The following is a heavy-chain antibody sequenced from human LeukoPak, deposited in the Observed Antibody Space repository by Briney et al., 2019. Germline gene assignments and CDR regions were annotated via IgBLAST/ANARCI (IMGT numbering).Heavy chain of an antibody. Sequence: SETLSLTCTVSGGSISSYYWSWIRQPAGKGLEWIGRIYTSGSTNYNPSLKSRVTMSVDTSKNQFSLKLSSVTAADTAVYYCARHGVDYSSSWYGYYFDYWGQGTLVTVSS. V-gene: IGHV4-4*07. CDR1: GGSISSYY. CDR3: ARHGVDYSSSWYGYYFDY. D-gene: IGHD6-13*01. J-gene: IGHJ4*02. CDR2: IYTSGST.